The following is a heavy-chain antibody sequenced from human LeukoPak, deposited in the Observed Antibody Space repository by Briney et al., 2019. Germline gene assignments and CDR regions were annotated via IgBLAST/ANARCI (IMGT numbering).Heavy chain of an antibody. Sequence: GGSLRLSCAASGFTFDDYAMHWVRQAPGKGLEWFSLISGDGGSTYYADSVKGRFTISRDNSKNSLYLQMNSLRTEDTALYYCAKDISNYDFWSGFYTWGQGTLVTVSS. V-gene: IGHV3-43*02. CDR3: AKDISNYDFWSGFYT. CDR2: ISGDGGST. J-gene: IGHJ5*02. CDR1: GFTFDDYA. D-gene: IGHD3-3*01.